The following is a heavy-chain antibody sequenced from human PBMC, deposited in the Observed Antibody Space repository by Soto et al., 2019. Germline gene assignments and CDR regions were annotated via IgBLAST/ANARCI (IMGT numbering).Heavy chain of an antibody. D-gene: IGHD3-10*01. CDR1: GFTFSSYA. V-gene: IGHV3-23*01. Sequence: EVQVLESGGGLVQPGGSLRLSCAASGFTFSSYAMSWVRQAPGKGLEWVSGISGSGGTSYNADSVKGRFTISRDNSKNTPYLQMHSLRAEDTAVYYCAKDQDYGSGSYSGMGVWGQGTTVTVSS. CDR2: ISGSGGTS. CDR3: AKDQDYGSGSYSGMGV. J-gene: IGHJ6*02.